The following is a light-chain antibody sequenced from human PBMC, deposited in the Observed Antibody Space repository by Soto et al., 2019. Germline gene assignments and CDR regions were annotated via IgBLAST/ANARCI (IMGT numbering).Light chain of an antibody. CDR3: QQYVNVPST. Sequence: DIQMTQSPSSLSASVGDRVTITCQASQDIKNYLNWYQQKPGIAPILLIYDASNLQTGVPSRFSGSGSGTDFTFTISSLQPEDFATYYCQQYVNVPSTFGPGTKVDVK. CDR2: DAS. V-gene: IGKV1-33*01. CDR1: QDIKNY. J-gene: IGKJ3*01.